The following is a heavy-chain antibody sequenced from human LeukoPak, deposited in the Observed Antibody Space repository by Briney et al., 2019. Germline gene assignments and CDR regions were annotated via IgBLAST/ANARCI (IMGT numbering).Heavy chain of an antibody. D-gene: IGHD5/OR15-5a*01. CDR2: INGSGGRT. CDR1: GFTFSSYG. V-gene: IGHV3-23*01. J-gene: IGHJ4*02. Sequence: GGSLGLSCAASGFTFSSYGMSWVRQAPGKGLEWVSIINGSGGRTYYADSVGGRFTISRDNSKNTLYLQMNSLRAEDTAVYFCAKEWSTELDYWGLGTLVTVSS. CDR3: AKEWSTELDY.